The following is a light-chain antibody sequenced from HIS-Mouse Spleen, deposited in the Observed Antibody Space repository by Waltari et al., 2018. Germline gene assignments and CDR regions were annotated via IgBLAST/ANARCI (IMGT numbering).Light chain of an antibody. V-gene: IGLV2-14*03. Sequence: QSALTMPASVSGSPGQSITISCTGTSSDVGCYNYVSWYQQHPGKAPKLMIYDVSNRPSGVSNRFSGSKSGNTASLTISGLQAEDEADYYCSSYTSSSTEVFGGGTKLTVL. CDR1: SSDVGCYNY. J-gene: IGLJ2*01. CDR2: DVS. CDR3: SSYTSSSTEV.